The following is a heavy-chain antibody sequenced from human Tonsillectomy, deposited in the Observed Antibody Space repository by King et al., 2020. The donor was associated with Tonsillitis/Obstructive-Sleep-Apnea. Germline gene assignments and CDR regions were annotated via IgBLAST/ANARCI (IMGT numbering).Heavy chain of an antibody. Sequence: QLQESGPGLVKPSGTLSLTCAVSGGSISSSNWWSWVRQPPGKGLEGIGEIYHSGRTNYNPSLKSRVTTSVDKSKNQFSLKLSSVTAADTAVYYCARDLGGGAVGATYYFDYWGQGTLVTVSS. J-gene: IGHJ4*02. CDR1: GGSISSSNW. CDR2: IYHSGRT. D-gene: IGHD1-26*01. CDR3: ARDLGGGAVGATYYFDY. V-gene: IGHV4-4*02.